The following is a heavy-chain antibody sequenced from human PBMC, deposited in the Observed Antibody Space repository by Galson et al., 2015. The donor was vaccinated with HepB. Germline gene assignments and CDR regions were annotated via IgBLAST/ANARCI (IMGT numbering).Heavy chain of an antibody. V-gene: IGHV3-21*01. CDR1: GFTFSSYT. D-gene: IGHD2-2*01. CDR3: ARDWGYCSSTSCYYYGMDV. J-gene: IGHJ6*02. Sequence: SLRLSCAASGFTFSSYTMSWVRQAPGKGLEWVSSITSSSSYAYYADSVKGRFTISRDNAKNSLYLQMNSLRAEDTAVYYCARDWGYCSSTSCYYYGMDVWGQGTTATVSS. CDR2: ITSSSSYA.